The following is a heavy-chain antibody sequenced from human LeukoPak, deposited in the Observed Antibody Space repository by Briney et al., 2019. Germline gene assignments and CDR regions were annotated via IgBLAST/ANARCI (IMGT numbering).Heavy chain of an antibody. CDR1: GFMFSNCA. Sequence: GGSLRLSCAASGFMFSNCAMHWVRQAPGKGLEWVAFISYDGSKKYYADSVKGRFTISRDNSKNTLYLQMNSLRAEDTAVYYCANDAAQEQLSNLFYGMDVWGQGTTVTVSS. CDR3: ANDAAQEQLSNLFYGMDV. V-gene: IGHV3-30-3*02. J-gene: IGHJ6*02. CDR2: ISYDGSKK. D-gene: IGHD6-13*01.